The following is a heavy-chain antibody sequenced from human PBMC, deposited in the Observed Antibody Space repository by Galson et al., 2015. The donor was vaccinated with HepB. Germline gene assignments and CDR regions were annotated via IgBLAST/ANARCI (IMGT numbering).Heavy chain of an antibody. D-gene: IGHD1-26*01. V-gene: IGHV4-31*03. Sequence: TLSLTCTVSGGSISSGGYYWSWIRQHPGKGLEWIGYIYYSGSTYYNPSLKSRVTISVDTSKNQFSLKLSSVTAADTAVYYCARDRKVGAKDAFDIWGQGTMVTVSS. J-gene: IGHJ3*02. CDR2: IYYSGST. CDR1: GGSISSGGYY. CDR3: ARDRKVGAKDAFDI.